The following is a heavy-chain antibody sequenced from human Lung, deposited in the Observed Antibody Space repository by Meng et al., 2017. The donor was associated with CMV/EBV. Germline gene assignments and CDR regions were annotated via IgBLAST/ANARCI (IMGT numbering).Heavy chain of an antibody. D-gene: IGHD2-2*01. J-gene: IGHJ6*02. V-gene: IGHV1-69*05. CDR1: GGTFSSYA. CDR3: AREGGCSSTSCYYYYGMDV. CDR2: IIPIFGTA. Sequence: SVKVSCKASGGTFSSYAISWVRQAPGQGLEWMGGIIPIFGTANYAQKFQGRVTITTDESTSTAYMELSSLRSEDTAVYYCAREGGCSSTSCYYYYGMDVWGQGTXVTVSS.